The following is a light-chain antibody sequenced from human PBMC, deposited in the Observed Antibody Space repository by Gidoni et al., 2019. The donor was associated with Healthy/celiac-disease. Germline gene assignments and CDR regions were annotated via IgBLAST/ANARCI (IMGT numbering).Light chain of an antibody. CDR1: QSVSSN. Sequence: EIVMTQSPATLSVSPGERAPLSCRASQSVSSNLAWYQQKPGQAPRLLIYGASTRATGIPARFSGSGSGTEFTLTISSLQSKDFAVYYCQQYNNWPRTFGQGTKVEIK. CDR3: QQYNNWPRT. V-gene: IGKV3-15*01. J-gene: IGKJ1*01. CDR2: GAS.